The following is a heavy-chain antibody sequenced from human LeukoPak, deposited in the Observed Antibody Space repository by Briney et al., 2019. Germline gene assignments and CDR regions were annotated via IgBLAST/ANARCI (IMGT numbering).Heavy chain of an antibody. Sequence: GASVKVSCKASGFTFTSYDINWVRQAPGQGLEWMGWMNPNSGNTRYAQKVQGRITITRDTSISTAYMELSSLRSEDTAVYYCARGPTLVRGVIMPDSVGGMDVWGQGTTVTVSS. CDR2: MNPNSGNT. J-gene: IGHJ6*02. V-gene: IGHV1-8*01. CDR3: ARGPTLVRGVIMPDSVGGMDV. D-gene: IGHD3-10*01. CDR1: GFTFTSYD.